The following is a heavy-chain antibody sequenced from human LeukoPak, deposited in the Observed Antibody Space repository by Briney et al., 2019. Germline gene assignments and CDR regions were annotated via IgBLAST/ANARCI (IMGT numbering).Heavy chain of an antibody. D-gene: IGHD2-15*01. CDR2: INPSGGST. V-gene: IGHV1-46*01. CDR3: ARVMPSVAATSKAYMDV. J-gene: IGHJ6*03. Sequence: ASVKVSCKASGYTFTSYYMHWVRQAPGQGLEWMGIINPSGGSTSYAQKFQGRVTMTRDTSTSTVYMELSSLRSEDTAVYYCARVMPSVAATSKAYMDVWGKGTTVTVSS. CDR1: GYTFTSYY.